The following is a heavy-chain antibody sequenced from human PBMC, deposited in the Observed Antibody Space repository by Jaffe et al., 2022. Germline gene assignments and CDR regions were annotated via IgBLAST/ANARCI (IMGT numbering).Heavy chain of an antibody. V-gene: IGHV4-38-2*01. CDR1: GYSISSGYY. Sequence: QVQLQESGPGLVKPSETLSLTCAVSGYSISSGYYWGWIRQPPGKGLEWIGSIYHSGSTYYNPSLKSRVTISVDTSKNQFSLKLSSVTAADTAVYYCARAQDISTGYYYYYMDVWGKGTTVTVSS. CDR2: IYHSGST. J-gene: IGHJ6*03. CDR3: ARAQDISTGYYYYYMDV.